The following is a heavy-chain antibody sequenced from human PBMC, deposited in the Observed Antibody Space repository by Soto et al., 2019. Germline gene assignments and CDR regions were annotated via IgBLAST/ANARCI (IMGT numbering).Heavy chain of an antibody. D-gene: IGHD6-13*01. V-gene: IGHV3-30*01. CDR2: ISTDGRDK. CDR1: GFIFNRSV. CDR3: AKDHDLAAAGYYFDY. J-gene: IGHJ4*02. Sequence: GGSLRLSCAASGFIFNRSVLHWVRQAPGKGLEWVAVISTDGRDKYHADSVKGRFTISRDNSKNTLFLQMNSLRPEDTAVYYCAKDHDLAAAGYYFDYWGQGTLVTSPQ.